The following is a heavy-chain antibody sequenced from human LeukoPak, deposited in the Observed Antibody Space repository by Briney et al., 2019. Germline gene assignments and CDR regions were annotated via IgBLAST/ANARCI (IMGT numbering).Heavy chain of an antibody. D-gene: IGHD1-26*01. CDR1: GFSLSNNS. CDR2: ISIGSTIT. Sequence: PGGSLRLSCAASGFSLSNNSMNWVRQAPGKGLEWVSYISIGSTITYYADSVKGRFTISRDNSKNTLYLQMNSLRAEDTAVYYCASNSGSYGRFDYYYGMDVWGQGTTVTVSS. J-gene: IGHJ6*02. V-gene: IGHV3-48*01. CDR3: ASNSGSYGRFDYYYGMDV.